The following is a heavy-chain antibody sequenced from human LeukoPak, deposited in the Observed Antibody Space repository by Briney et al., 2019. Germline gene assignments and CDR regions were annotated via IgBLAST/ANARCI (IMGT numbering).Heavy chain of an antibody. J-gene: IGHJ4*02. V-gene: IGHV4-59*01. Sequence: PSETLSLTCTVSGGSISTSYWSWIRQPPGKGLEWIGYISYSGSTNYNPSLKSRVTISVDTSKHQFSLNLSSVTAADTAVYYCARGTLAVTDFDNWGQGTLVTVSS. CDR1: GGSISTSY. CDR3: ARGTLAVTDFDN. CDR2: ISYSGST. D-gene: IGHD4-11*01.